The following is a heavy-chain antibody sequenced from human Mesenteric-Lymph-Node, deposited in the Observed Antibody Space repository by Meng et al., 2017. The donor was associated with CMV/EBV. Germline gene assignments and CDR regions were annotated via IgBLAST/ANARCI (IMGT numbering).Heavy chain of an antibody. CDR1: GFTFSIYW. Sequence: GGSLRLSCAASGFTFSIYWMTWVRQAPGKGLEWVATIKQDGSEQYYVDSVKGRFTISRDNAKNSLYLEMNSLRAEDTAVYYCARGKLGIDYWGQGTLVTVSS. V-gene: IGHV3-7*01. CDR2: IKQDGSEQ. J-gene: IGHJ4*02. CDR3: ARGKLGIDY. D-gene: IGHD7-27*01.